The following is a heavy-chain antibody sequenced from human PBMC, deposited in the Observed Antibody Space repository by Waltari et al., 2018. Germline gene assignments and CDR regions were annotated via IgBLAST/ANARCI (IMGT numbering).Heavy chain of an antibody. Sequence: QVQLVQSGAEVKKPGSSVKVSCKASGGTFSSYAISWVRQAPGQGLEWMGGIIPIFGTANYAQKFQGRVTITADESTSTAYMELSSLRSEDTAVYYCARGDTAMVTNYYYYGMDVWGQGTTVTVSS. J-gene: IGHJ6*02. CDR3: ARGDTAMVTNYYYYGMDV. CDR2: IIPIFGTA. D-gene: IGHD5-18*01. V-gene: IGHV1-69*01. CDR1: GGTFSSYA.